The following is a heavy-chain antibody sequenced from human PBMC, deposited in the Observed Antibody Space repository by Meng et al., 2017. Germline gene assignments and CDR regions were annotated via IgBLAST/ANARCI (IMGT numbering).Heavy chain of an antibody. CDR2: IHYSGSR. Sequence: GEVRGAGPGLVRPSETLSLTCNVSGGSVSSASYYWSWIRQPPGKGLEWIGLIHYSGSRNYNPSLKSRVTMSVDTSKNQVSLRLTSVTAADTAVYYCARFYGSGTFEVHDYWGQGTLVTVSS. D-gene: IGHD3-10*01. CDR3: ARFYGSGTFEVHDY. V-gene: IGHV4-61*01. CDR1: GGSVSSASYY. J-gene: IGHJ4*02.